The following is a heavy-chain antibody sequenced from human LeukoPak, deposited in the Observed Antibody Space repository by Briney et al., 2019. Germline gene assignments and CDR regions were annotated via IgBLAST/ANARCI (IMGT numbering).Heavy chain of an antibody. Sequence: GGSLRLSCAASGFTVSSNYMSWVRQAPGKGLEWVSVIYSGGSTYYADSVKGRFTISRDNSKNTLYLQMNSLRAEDTAVYYCARQRYSSGWYGDCWGQGTLVTVSS. J-gene: IGHJ4*02. D-gene: IGHD6-19*01. V-gene: IGHV3-53*01. CDR1: GFTVSSNY. CDR2: IYSGGST. CDR3: ARQRYSSGWYGDC.